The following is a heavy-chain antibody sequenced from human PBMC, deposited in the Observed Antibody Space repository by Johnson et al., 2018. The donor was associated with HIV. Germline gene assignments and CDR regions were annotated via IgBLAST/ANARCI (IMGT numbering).Heavy chain of an antibody. J-gene: IGHJ3*02. CDR3: TAHYRNAFDI. V-gene: IGHV3-23*04. Sequence: VQLVESGGGVVRPGGSLRLSCAASGFAVSSNYMSWVRQAPGKGLEWVSAISGTGGTTYYADSVKGRFTISRDNSKNTLYLQMNSLKTEDTALYYCTAHYRNAFDIWGQGTMVTVSS. CDR2: ISGTGGTT. D-gene: IGHD1-26*01. CDR1: GFAVSSNY.